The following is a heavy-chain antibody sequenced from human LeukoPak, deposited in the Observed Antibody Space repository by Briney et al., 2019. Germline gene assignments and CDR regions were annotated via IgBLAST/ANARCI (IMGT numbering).Heavy chain of an antibody. D-gene: IGHD2-2*01. V-gene: IGHV4-59*01. CDR1: GGSISTYY. CDR2: IYYTGST. Sequence: SETLSLTCTVSGGSISTYYWSWIRQPPGKGLEWIGYIYYTGSTSYNPSLKSRVTMSLDTSKNQISLKVRSATAADTAVYYCARTTEDCSSTSCYQYWFDPWGQGTLVTVSS. CDR3: ARTTEDCSSTSCYQYWFDP. J-gene: IGHJ5*02.